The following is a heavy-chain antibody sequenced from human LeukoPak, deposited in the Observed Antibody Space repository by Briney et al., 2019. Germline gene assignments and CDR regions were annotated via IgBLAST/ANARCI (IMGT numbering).Heavy chain of an antibody. CDR3: ARDFYDYDILTGYTYYYYMDV. D-gene: IGHD3-9*01. J-gene: IGHJ6*03. CDR2: ISSSSSTI. Sequence: GGSLRLSCAASGFTFSVYSMNWVRQAPGKGLEWVSYISSSSSTIYSADSVKGRFTISRDNAKNSLYLQMNSLRAEDTAVYYCARDFYDYDILTGYTYYYYMDVWGKGTTVTVSS. CDR1: GFTFSVYS. V-gene: IGHV3-48*01.